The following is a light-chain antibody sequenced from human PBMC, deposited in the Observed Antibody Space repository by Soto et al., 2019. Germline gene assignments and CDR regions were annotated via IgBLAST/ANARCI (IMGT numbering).Light chain of an antibody. V-gene: IGKV2-24*01. CDR1: ESLVHSDGKTY. Sequence: IVLTQTPLSSAVTLGQPASFSCESSESLVHSDGKTYLGWLHLRPGQPPRLPIYQISKRPPGVPDRFSGSGAGTNFTLKISRVEPEDVGIFYCMQASQLRTFGQGTKVEIK. CDR3: MQASQLRT. J-gene: IGKJ1*01. CDR2: QIS.